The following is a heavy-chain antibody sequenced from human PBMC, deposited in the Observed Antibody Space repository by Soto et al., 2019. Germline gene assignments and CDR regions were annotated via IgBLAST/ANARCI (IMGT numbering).Heavy chain of an antibody. CDR2: FDPEDGET. Sequence: ASVKVSCKVSGYTLTELSMHWVRQAPGKVLEWMGGFDPEDGETIYAQKFQGRVTMTEDTSTDTACMELSSLRSEDTAVYYCAITVRVGYYYGSGTVDYWGQGTLVTVSS. CDR3: AITVRVGYYYGSGTVDY. CDR1: GYTLTELS. V-gene: IGHV1-24*01. J-gene: IGHJ4*02. D-gene: IGHD3-10*01.